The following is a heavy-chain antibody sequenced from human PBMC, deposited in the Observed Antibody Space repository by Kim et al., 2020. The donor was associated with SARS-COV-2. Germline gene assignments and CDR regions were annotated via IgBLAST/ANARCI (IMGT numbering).Heavy chain of an antibody. Sequence: YTPSLKSRVTISVDKSKNQFSLKLSSVTAADTAVYYCARTGTKTFLHFDYWGQGTLVTVSS. D-gene: IGHD4-4*01. CDR3: ARTGTKTFLHFDY. J-gene: IGHJ4*02. V-gene: IGHV4-4*02.